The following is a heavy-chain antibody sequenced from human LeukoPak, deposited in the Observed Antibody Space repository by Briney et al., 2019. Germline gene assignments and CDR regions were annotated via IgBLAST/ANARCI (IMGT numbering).Heavy chain of an antibody. Sequence: SETLSLTCAVYGGSFSGYYWSWIRQPPGKGLEWIGEINHSGSTNYNPSLKSRVTISVDTSKNQFSLKLSSVTAADTAVYYCARLGYCSGGSCLGLDYWAQGTLVTVSS. CDR3: ARLGYCSGGSCLGLDY. D-gene: IGHD2-15*01. CDR2: INHSGST. V-gene: IGHV4-34*01. J-gene: IGHJ4*02. CDR1: GGSFSGYY.